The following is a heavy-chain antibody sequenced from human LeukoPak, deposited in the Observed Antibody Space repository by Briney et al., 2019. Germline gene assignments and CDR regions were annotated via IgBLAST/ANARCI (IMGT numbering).Heavy chain of an antibody. CDR3: ARVWVGGFVDY. J-gene: IGHJ4*02. Sequence: GGSLRLSCAASGFTFSSYSMNWVRKAQGKGLEWVSFISSSSSYIYYADSVKGRFTISRDNAKNSLYLQMNSLRAEDTAVYYCARVWVGGFVDYWGQGTLVTVSS. CDR1: GFTFSSYS. D-gene: IGHD3-10*01. V-gene: IGHV3-21*01. CDR2: ISSSSSYI.